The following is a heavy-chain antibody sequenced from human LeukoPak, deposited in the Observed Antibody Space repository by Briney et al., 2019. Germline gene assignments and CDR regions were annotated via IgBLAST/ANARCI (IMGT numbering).Heavy chain of an antibody. CDR2: ISSSGSTI. CDR3: ARVSGFAFDY. Sequence: GGSLRLSCAASTFTFSDYYMSWIRQAPGKGLEWVSCISSSGSTIYYADSVKGRFTISRDNAKKSLYLEMNGLRAEDTALYYCARVSGFAFDYWGQGTLVTVSS. CDR1: TFTFSDYY. J-gene: IGHJ4*02. D-gene: IGHD5-12*01. V-gene: IGHV3-11*01.